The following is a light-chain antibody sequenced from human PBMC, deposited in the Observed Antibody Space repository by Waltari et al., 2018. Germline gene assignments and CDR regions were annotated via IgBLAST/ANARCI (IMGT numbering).Light chain of an antibody. CDR3: QQCENLPLT. V-gene: IGKV3-15*01. CDR2: GAS. J-gene: IGKJ4*01. CDR1: QSVRNN. Sequence: EIVMTQSPATLSVSPGERATLSCRASQSVRNNLVWYQQKPGQAPRLLIYGASTRVTGIPARFSGSGSGTEFTLTISSLQSEDFAVYYCQQCENLPLTFGGGTKVGIK.